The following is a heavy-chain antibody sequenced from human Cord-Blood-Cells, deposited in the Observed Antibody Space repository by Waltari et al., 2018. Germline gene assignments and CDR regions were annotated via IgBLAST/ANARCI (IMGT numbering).Heavy chain of an antibody. D-gene: IGHD3-9*01. CDR1: GYTFTGYY. CDR3: ARASDWVDFDY. Sequence: QVQLVRSGAEVKKPGASVKVSCKASGYTFTGYYMHWVRQAPGQGLEWMGWINPNSGGTKYAQKFQGRVTMTRDTSISTAYMELSRLRSDDTAVYYCARASDWVDFDYWGQGTLVTVSS. J-gene: IGHJ4*02. V-gene: IGHV1-2*02. CDR2: INPNSGGT.